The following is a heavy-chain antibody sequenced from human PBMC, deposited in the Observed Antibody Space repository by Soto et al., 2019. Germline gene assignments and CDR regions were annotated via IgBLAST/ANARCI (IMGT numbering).Heavy chain of an antibody. D-gene: IGHD6-6*01. Sequence: QVQLVQSGAEVKKPGASVKVSCKASGYTFTSYGISWVRQAPGQGLEWMGWISAYNGNTNYAQKLQGRVPMTTDTSTSTAYMELRSLRSDDTAVYYCARPSIAARLYYYYGMDVWGQGTTVTVSS. J-gene: IGHJ6*02. V-gene: IGHV1-18*01. CDR2: ISAYNGNT. CDR1: GYTFTSYG. CDR3: ARPSIAARLYYYYGMDV.